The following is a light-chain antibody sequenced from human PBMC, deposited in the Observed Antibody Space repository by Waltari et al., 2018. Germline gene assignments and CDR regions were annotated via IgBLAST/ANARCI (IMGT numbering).Light chain of an antibody. Sequence: QLVLTQSPSASASLGASVKLTCTLSSGHRSYAIAWHQQQPEKGPRFLMKLNSDGSHSKGDGIPDRFSGSSSGTERYLTISSLQSEDEADYYCQTWDTDIRVFGGGTELTVL. J-gene: IGLJ3*02. CDR1: SGHRSYA. CDR3: QTWDTDIRV. V-gene: IGLV4-69*01. CDR2: LNSDGSH.